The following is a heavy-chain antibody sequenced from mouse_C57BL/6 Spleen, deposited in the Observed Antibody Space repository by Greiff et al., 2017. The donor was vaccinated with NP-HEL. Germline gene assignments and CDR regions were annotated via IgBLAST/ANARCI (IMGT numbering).Heavy chain of an antibody. Sequence: QVQLKESGAELVKPGASVKISCKASGYAFSSYWMNWVKQRPGKGLEWIGQIYPGDGDTNYNGKFKGKATLTADKSSSTAYMQLSSLTSEDSAVYFCATDWDLRFAYWGQGTLVTVSA. CDR1: GYAFSSYW. J-gene: IGHJ3*01. CDR2: IYPGDGDT. D-gene: IGHD4-1*01. V-gene: IGHV1-80*01. CDR3: ATDWDLRFAY.